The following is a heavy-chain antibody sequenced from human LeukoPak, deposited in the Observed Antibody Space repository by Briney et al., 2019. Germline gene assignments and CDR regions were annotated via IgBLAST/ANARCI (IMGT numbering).Heavy chain of an antibody. V-gene: IGHV1-2*02. Sequence: ASVKVSCKASGYTFTGYYIHWMRQAPGQGLEWMGWINPNSGGTNYAQKFQGRVTMTRDTSISTAYMELSRLRSDDTAVYYCARDPVDYDILTGYWFDPWGQGTLVTVSS. CDR1: GYTFTGYY. CDR2: INPNSGGT. J-gene: IGHJ5*02. CDR3: ARDPVDYDILTGYWFDP. D-gene: IGHD3-9*01.